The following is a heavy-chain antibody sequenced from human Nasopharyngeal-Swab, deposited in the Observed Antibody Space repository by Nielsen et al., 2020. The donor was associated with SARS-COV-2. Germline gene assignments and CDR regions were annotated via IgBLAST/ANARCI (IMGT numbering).Heavy chain of an antibody. CDR2: ISSSSSTI. CDR3: AKDGGGWYTSGWYYFDY. V-gene: IGHV3-48*01. CDR1: GFTFSSYS. J-gene: IGHJ4*02. D-gene: IGHD6-19*01. Sequence: GESLKISCAASGFTFSSYSMNWVRQAPGKGLEWVSYISSSSSTIYYADSVKGRFTISRDNAKNSLYLQMNSLRADDTAVYYCAKDGGGWYTSGWYYFDYWGQGTLVTVSS.